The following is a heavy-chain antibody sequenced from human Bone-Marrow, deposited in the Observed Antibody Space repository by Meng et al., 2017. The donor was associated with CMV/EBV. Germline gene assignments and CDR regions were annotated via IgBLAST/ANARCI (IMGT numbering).Heavy chain of an antibody. CDR3: ARDMGSSGYYGNNWFDP. CDR2: IYYSGST. V-gene: IGHV4-30-4*08. Sequence: QVRRQGSGPGLVKPSQTLSLTCTVSGGSISSGDYYWSWIRQPPGKGLEWIGYIYYSGSTYYNPSLKSRVTISVDTSKNQFSLKLSSVTAADTAVYYCARDMGSSGYYGNNWFDPWGQGTLVTVSS. J-gene: IGHJ5*02. CDR1: GGSISSGDYY. D-gene: IGHD3-22*01.